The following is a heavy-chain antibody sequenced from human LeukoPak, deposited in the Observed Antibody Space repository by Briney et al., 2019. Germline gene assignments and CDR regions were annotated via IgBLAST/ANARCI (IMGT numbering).Heavy chain of an antibody. D-gene: IGHD5-18*01. CDR3: TTDDSCGSMDPMYYFDY. V-gene: IGHV3-15*01. CDR1: GFTFSNAW. Sequence: GGSLRLSCAASGFTFSNAWMSWVRQAPGKGLEWVGRIKSKTDGGTTDYAAPVKGRFTISRDDSKNTLYLQMNSLKTEDTAVYYCTTDDSCGSMDPMYYFDYWGQGTLVTVSS. J-gene: IGHJ4*02. CDR2: IKSKTDGGTT.